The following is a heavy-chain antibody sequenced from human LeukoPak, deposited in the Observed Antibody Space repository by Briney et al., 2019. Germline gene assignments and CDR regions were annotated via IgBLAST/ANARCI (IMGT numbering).Heavy chain of an antibody. V-gene: IGHV3-15*01. D-gene: IGHD3-10*02. CDR3: CAGDACDI. CDR1: GFTFGNAW. Sequence: SGGSLRLSCAASGFTFGNAWMTWVRQAPGKGLEWVGRIRRKTDGGATEYAAPVKGRFTISRDDSKNTVYLQMNSLKTEDTADYYCCAGDACDIWGQGTMVTVSS. CDR2: IRRKTDGGAT. J-gene: IGHJ3*02.